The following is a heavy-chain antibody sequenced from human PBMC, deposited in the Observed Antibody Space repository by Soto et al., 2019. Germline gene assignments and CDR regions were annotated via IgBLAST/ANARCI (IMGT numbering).Heavy chain of an antibody. CDR3: ARVRPYYYDSSGYGLDY. CDR1: GGTFSSYA. D-gene: IGHD3-22*01. Sequence: VKVSCKASGGTFSSYAISWVRQAPGQGLEWMGGIIPIFGTANYAQKFQGRVTITADESTGTAYMELSSLRSEDTAVYYCARVRPYYYDSSGYGLDYWGQGTLVTVSS. CDR2: IIPIFGTA. J-gene: IGHJ4*02. V-gene: IGHV1-69*13.